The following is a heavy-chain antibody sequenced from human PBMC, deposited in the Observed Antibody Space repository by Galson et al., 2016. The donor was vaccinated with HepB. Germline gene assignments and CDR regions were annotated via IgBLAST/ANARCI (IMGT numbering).Heavy chain of an antibody. V-gene: IGHV3-11*06. CDR1: GFTFSDSY. D-gene: IGHD6-25*01. J-gene: IGHJ4*01. CDR2: ISHRGSDT. Sequence: SLRLSCAASGFTFSDSYMNWIRQAPGKGLEYVSHISHRGSDTHYADSVKGRFTISRDNAKKSLYLQMSSLRAEDTAIYYCARDRTSRAAVDYWGHGTLVTVSS. CDR3: ARDRTSRAAVDY.